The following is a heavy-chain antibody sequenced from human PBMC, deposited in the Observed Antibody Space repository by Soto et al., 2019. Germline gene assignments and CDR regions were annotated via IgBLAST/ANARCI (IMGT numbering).Heavy chain of an antibody. CDR3: AKDGSRNYYYGMDV. CDR1: GFTFRSYG. CDR2: ISYDGSNK. Sequence: GGSLRLSCAASGFTFRSYGMHWVRQAPGKGLEWVAVISYDGSNKYYADSVKGRLTISRDNSKNTLYLQMNSLRAEDTAVYYCAKDGSRNYYYGMDVWGQGTTVTVSS. J-gene: IGHJ6*02. D-gene: IGHD6-19*01. V-gene: IGHV3-30*18.